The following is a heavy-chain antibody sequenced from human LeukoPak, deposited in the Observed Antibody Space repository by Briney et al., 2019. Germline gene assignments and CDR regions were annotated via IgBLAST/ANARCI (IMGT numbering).Heavy chain of an antibody. J-gene: IGHJ4*02. CDR1: GYTFTAFY. CDR3: AKEADGYNY. D-gene: IGHD5-24*01. CDR2: INPNSGGT. Sequence: GASVKVSCKASGYTFTAFYIHWVRQAPGQGLEWMGWINPNSGGTNYAQKLQGRVTMTRDTSISTAYLDLSRLRSDDTAVYYCAKEADGYNYWGQGTLVTVSS. V-gene: IGHV1-2*02.